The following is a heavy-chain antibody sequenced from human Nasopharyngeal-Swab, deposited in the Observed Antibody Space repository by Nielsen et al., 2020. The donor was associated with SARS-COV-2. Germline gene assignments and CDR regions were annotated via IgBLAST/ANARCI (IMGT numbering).Heavy chain of an antibody. J-gene: IGHJ4*02. CDR1: GFTFSSYA. Sequence: GGSLRPSCAASGFTFSSYAMHWVRQAPGKGLEWVAVISYDGSNKYYADSVKGRFTISRDNSKNTLYLQMNSLRAEDTAVYYCARDQLGDTAMVTLDYWGQGTLVTVSS. V-gene: IGHV3-30*04. CDR3: ARDQLGDTAMVTLDY. CDR2: ISYDGSNK. D-gene: IGHD5-18*01.